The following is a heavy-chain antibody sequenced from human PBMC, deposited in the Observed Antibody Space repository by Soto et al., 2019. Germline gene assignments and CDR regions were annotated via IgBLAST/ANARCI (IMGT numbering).Heavy chain of an antibody. V-gene: IGHV3-23*01. CDR1: GFTFSNYA. J-gene: IGHJ1*01. CDR2: ISGSGGST. D-gene: IGHD3-22*01. CDR3: AKDGAYYYDSSGYFYFQH. Sequence: GSLRLSCAASGFTFSNYAMNWVRQAPGKGLEWVSAISGSGGSTYYADSVKGRFTISRDNAKNTLYLQMNSLRAEDTAVYYCAKDGAYYYDSSGYFYFQHWGQGTLVTVSS.